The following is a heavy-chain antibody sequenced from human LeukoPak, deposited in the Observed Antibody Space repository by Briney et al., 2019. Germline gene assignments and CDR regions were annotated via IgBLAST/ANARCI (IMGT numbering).Heavy chain of an antibody. D-gene: IGHD3-10*01. CDR1: GFSFSGYD. J-gene: IGHJ4*02. V-gene: IGHV3-48*02. CDR3: ARDHAASGSFYDY. Sequence: GGSLRLSCTAYGFSFSGYDMNWVRQAPGRGLEWVSYINSISETIYYADSVKGRFTISRDNAKNSLYLQMNSLRDEDTAVYYCARDHAASGSFYDYWGQGTLVTVSS. CDR2: INSISETI.